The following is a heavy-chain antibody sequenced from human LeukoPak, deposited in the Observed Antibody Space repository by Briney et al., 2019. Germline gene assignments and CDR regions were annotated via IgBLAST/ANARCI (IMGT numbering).Heavy chain of an antibody. CDR1: VGTFSSYA. CDR3: AREIAARREGWFAP. V-gene: IGHV1-69*13. J-gene: IGHJ5*02. CDR2: IIPIFGTA. Sequence: SVKVSLKSSVGTFSSYAISCVRQAPGQGLEWMGGIIPIFGTANYAQKFQGRVTITADETTSTAYMELSSLRSEDTAVYYCAREIAARREGWFAPWGQGTLVTVSS. D-gene: IGHD6-6*01.